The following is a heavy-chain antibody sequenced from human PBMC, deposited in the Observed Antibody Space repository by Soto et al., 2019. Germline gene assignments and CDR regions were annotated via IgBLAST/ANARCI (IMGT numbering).Heavy chain of an antibody. CDR2: IIPIFGTA. J-gene: IGHJ6*02. D-gene: IGHD3-9*01. CDR1: GGTFSSYA. V-gene: IGHV1-69*05. CDR3: AGPSGYFDWLCTRGPGYYYYGMGV. Sequence: SVKVSCKASGGTFSSYAISWVPQAPGQGLEWMGGIIPIFGTANYAQKFQGRGTITTDESTSTAYMELSSLRSEDTAVYYCAGPSGYFDWLCTRGPGYYYYGMGVWGQGTTVTVSS.